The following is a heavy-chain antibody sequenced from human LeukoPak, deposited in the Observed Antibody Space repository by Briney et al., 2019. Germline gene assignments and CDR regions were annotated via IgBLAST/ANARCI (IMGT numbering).Heavy chain of an antibody. V-gene: IGHV3-9*01. CDR3: ATDIDPYDRGNFAC. D-gene: IGHD3-22*01. CDR2: INWNSGTI. CDR1: GFTFDDYA. J-gene: IGHJ4*02. Sequence: GGSLRLSCAASGFTFDDYAMHWVRQAPGKGLEWVSGINWNSGTIGYADSVKGRVTISRDNAMNSLYLQMNSLRAEDTALYYCATDIDPYDRGNFACWGQGTLVTVSS.